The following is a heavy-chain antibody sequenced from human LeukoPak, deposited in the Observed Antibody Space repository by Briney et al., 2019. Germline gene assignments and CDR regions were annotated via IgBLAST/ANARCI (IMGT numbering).Heavy chain of an antibody. J-gene: IGHJ6*03. CDR2: INHSGST. CDR3: ARLSKVVPAAISRVYYMDV. D-gene: IGHD2-2*02. Sequence: SETLPLTCAVYGGSFSGYYWSWIRQPPGKGLEWIGEINHSGSTNYNPSLKSRVTISVDTSKNQFSLKLSSVTAADKAVYYCARLSKVVPAAISRVYYMDVWGKGTTVTVSS. V-gene: IGHV4-34*01. CDR1: GGSFSGYY.